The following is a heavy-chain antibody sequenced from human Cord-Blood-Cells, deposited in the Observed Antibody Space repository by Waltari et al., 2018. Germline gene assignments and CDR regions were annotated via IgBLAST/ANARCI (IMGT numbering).Heavy chain of an antibody. D-gene: IGHD1-26*01. CDR1: GFTFSSYS. J-gene: IGHJ3*02. CDR3: ARVGVGATTAFDI. Sequence: EVQLVESGGGLVKPGGSLRLSCAASGFTFSSYSMNWVRQAPGKGLGWVSSISSSSSYIYYADSVKGRFTISRDNAKNSLYLQMNSLRAEDTAVYYCARVGVGATTAFDIWGQGTMVTVSS. CDR2: ISSSSSYI. V-gene: IGHV3-21*01.